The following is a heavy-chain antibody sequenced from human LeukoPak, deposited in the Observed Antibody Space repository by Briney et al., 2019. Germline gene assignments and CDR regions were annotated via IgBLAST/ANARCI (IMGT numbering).Heavy chain of an antibody. CDR3: AKHRAYSSSSPFDY. J-gene: IGHJ4*02. V-gene: IGHV4-59*08. CDR2: IYYTGST. CDR1: GGSISSLY. Sequence: PSETLSLTCSVSGGSISSLYWSWIRQPPGKGLEWIGYIYYTGSTNYNPSLKSRVTMFVDMSKNQFSLRLSSVTAADTAVYYCAKHRAYSSSSPFDYWGQGTLVTVSS. D-gene: IGHD6-6*01.